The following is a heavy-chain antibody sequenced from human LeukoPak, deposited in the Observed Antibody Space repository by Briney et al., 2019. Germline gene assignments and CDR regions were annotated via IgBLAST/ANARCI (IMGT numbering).Heavy chain of an antibody. CDR1: GFTFSDYY. V-gene: IGHV4-34*01. CDR3: ARIQLVSGGPWSYYYDSSGYSHFDY. J-gene: IGHJ4*02. Sequence: PGGSLRLSCTSSGFTFSDYYMSWIRQAPGKGLEWIGEINHSGSTNYNPSLKSRVTISVDTSKNQFSLKLSSVTAADTAVYYCARIQLVSGGPWSYYYDSSGYSHFDYWGQGTLVTVSS. D-gene: IGHD3-22*01. CDR2: INHSGST.